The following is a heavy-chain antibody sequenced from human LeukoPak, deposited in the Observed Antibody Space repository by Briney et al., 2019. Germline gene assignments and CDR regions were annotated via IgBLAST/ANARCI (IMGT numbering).Heavy chain of an antibody. J-gene: IGHJ2*01. CDR2: ICESGGPI. CDR1: GFTFSSYA. V-gene: IGHV3-23*01. CDR3: AKEAQSSAGCYGCYFDL. D-gene: IGHD2-2*01. Sequence: GGSLRLSCAASGFTFSSYAMSWVRQAPGKGLEWVSSICESGGPIYNADSVKGRFTISRDNSKDTLYLQMRSLSPDDTAVYYCAKEAQSSAGCYGCYFDLWGRGTLVTVSS.